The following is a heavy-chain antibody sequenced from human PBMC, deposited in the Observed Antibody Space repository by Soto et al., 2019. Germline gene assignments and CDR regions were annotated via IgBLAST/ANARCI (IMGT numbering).Heavy chain of an antibody. CDR3: AREVEARFDP. J-gene: IGHJ5*02. CDR1: GFTFNNYW. Sequence: GGSLRLSCAASGFTFNNYWMYWVRQAPGKGLVWVSRINSDGSRTDYADSVKGRFTISRDNAKNTLYLQMNSLRVEDTAVYYCAREVEARFDPWGQGTLVTVSS. CDR2: INSDGSRT. V-gene: IGHV3-74*01.